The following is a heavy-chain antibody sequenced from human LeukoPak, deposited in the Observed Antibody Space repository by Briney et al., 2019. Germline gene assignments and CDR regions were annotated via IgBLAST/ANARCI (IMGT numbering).Heavy chain of an antibody. Sequence: GGSLRLSCAASGFTFSSYSMNWVRQAPGKGLEWVSSITSSISYIYYAESVKGRFTISRDNAKNSLYLQMNSLRAEDTAVYYCARADYVSGSYFDYWGQGTLVTVSS. CDR3: ARADYVSGSYFDY. D-gene: IGHD3-10*01. J-gene: IGHJ4*02. V-gene: IGHV3-21*01. CDR1: GFTFSSYS. CDR2: ITSSISYI.